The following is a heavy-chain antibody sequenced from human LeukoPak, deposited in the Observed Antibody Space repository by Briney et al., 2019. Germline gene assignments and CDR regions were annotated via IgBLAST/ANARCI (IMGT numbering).Heavy chain of an antibody. J-gene: IGHJ4*02. V-gene: IGHV3-74*01. CDR3: ARERPDGDYFDY. CDR1: GFTFSNHW. CDR2: INRGGSRT. D-gene: IGHD4-17*01. Sequence: GGSLRLSCAASGFTFSNHWMHWVRQAPGKGLMWVSRINRGGSRTDYADSVKGRFTISRDDAKNTLYLQLNSLRAEDTAVYFCARERPDGDYFDYWGQGTLVTVSS.